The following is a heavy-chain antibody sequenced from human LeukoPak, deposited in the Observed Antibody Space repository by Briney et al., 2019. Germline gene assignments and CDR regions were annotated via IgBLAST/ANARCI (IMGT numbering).Heavy chain of an antibody. Sequence: GGSLRLSCTASGFTFSSAMSWVRQAPGKGLEWVSGISGSGGSTYYADSVKGRFTISRDNSKNTLYLQMNSLRAEDTAVYYCAKLGGDNGNWGQGTLVTVSS. CDR3: AKLGGDNGN. V-gene: IGHV3-23*01. CDR1: GFTFSSA. CDR2: ISGSGGST. D-gene: IGHD4-17*01. J-gene: IGHJ4*02.